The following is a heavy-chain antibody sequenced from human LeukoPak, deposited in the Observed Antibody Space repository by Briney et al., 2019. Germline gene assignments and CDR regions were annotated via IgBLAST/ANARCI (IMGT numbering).Heavy chain of an antibody. CDR2: IYHSGST. Sequence: SGTLSLTCAVSGGSISSDNWWSWVRQPPGKGLEWIGEIYHSGSTNYNPSLQSRVTISVDKSNNHFSLRLTSVTAADTAVYYCARDYDFWSGYPPLFDYWGQGTLVTVSS. CDR3: ARDYDFWSGYPPLFDY. CDR1: GGSISSDNW. J-gene: IGHJ4*02. V-gene: IGHV4-4*02. D-gene: IGHD3-3*01.